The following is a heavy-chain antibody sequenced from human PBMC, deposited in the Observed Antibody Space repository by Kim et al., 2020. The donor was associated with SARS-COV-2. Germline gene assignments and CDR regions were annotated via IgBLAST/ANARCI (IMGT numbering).Heavy chain of an antibody. D-gene: IGHD3-22*01. CDR3: ARDQHYYDSSGYYYGVRWFDT. CDR2: INAVYGNT. J-gene: IGHJ5*02. Sequence: ASVKVSCKASGYTFTSYAMHWVRQAPGQRLEWMGWINAVYGNTKYSQKFQGRVTITTDTSASTAYMELSSLRSEDTAVYYCARDQHYYDSSGYYYGVRWFDTWGQGTLVTVSS. V-gene: IGHV1-3*01. CDR1: GYTFTSYA.